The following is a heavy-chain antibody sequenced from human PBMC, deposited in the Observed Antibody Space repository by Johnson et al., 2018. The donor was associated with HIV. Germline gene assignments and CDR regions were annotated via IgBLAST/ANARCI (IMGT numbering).Heavy chain of an antibody. CDR1: GLTFSSYG. J-gene: IGHJ3*02. V-gene: IGHV3-30*19. D-gene: IGHD6-19*01. CDR3: ARELGSGWGETADAFDI. CDR2: LSYDGCHK. Sequence: QMQLVESGGGVVQPGRSLRLSCAASGLTFSSYGMHRVRQAPGKGLEWVAVLSYDGCHKYYVDSVRGRFTISRDNSKNTLYLQMNSLSAEDTAVYYCARELGSGWGETADAFDIWGQGTMVTGSS.